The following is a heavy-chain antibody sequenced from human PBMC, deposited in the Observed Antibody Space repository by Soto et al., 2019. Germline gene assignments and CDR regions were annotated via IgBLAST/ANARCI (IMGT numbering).Heavy chain of an antibody. J-gene: IGHJ5*02. V-gene: IGHV4-31*03. D-gene: IGHD6-13*01. Sequence: SETLSLTCTVSGGSISSGGYYWSWIRQHPGKGLEWIGYIYYSGSTYYNPSLKSRVTISVDTSKNQFSLKLSSVTAADTAVHYCARAARTIAAASGWFDPWGQGTLVTVSS. CDR1: GGSISSGGYY. CDR3: ARAARTIAAASGWFDP. CDR2: IYYSGST.